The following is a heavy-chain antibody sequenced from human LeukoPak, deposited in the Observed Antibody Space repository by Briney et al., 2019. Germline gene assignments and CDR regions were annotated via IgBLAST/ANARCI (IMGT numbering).Heavy chain of an antibody. V-gene: IGHV5-51*01. D-gene: IGHD2-2*01. CDR3: ARTTYANSPYHFDF. CDR2: INPGDSDT. Sequence: GESLKISCQGSGYSFPNYWIGWVRQMPGKGLEWVGLINPGDSDTRYSPSFQGQVTISADKSIRTAYLQWSSLKASDTAMYYCARTTYANSPYHFDFWGKGTLVTVSS. CDR1: GYSFPNYW. J-gene: IGHJ4*02.